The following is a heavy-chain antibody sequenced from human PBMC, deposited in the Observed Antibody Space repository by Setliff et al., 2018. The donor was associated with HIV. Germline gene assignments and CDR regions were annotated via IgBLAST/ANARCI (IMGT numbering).Heavy chain of an antibody. D-gene: IGHD6-13*01. CDR2: LRTGTGDT. CDR3: VRRATAAEVFDY. V-gene: IGHV1-3*04. CDR1: GYTFTSYS. J-gene: IGHJ4*02. Sequence: ASVKVSCKASGYTFTSYSMHWVRQAPGQRLEWMGWLRTGTGDTSYSVKFQGRLTITRDTSANTAYMELSNLRSEDTAVYYCVRRATAAEVFDYWGQGTMVTVSS.